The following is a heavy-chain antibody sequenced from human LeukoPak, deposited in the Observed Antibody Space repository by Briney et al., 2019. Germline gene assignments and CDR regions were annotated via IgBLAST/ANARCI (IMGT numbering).Heavy chain of an antibody. J-gene: IGHJ5*02. D-gene: IGHD6-19*01. Sequence: SETLSLTCTVSGGSMDTKVYYWGWIRHAPGKGLEWIGTVYYSGSVDYNPSLKSRVTISVDTSKNQFSLKLSSVTAADTAVYYCASYQTKIFWYSSHSWFDPWGQGTLVTVSS. CDR1: GGSMDTKVYY. CDR2: VYYSGSV. CDR3: ASYQTKIFWYSSHSWFDP. V-gene: IGHV4-39*01.